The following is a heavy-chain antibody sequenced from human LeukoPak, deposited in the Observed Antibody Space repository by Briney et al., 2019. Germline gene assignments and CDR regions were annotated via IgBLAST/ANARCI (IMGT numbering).Heavy chain of an antibody. CDR3: ARDYTDSSGWYMADAFDI. Sequence: GGSLRLSCAASGFTFSSYWMHWVRQAPGKGLVWVSRINSDGSSTSYADSVKGRFTISRDNSKNTLYLQMNSLRAEDTAVYYCARDYTDSSGWYMADAFDIWGQGTMVTVSS. J-gene: IGHJ3*02. CDR2: INSDGSST. CDR1: GFTFSSYW. V-gene: IGHV3-74*01. D-gene: IGHD6-19*01.